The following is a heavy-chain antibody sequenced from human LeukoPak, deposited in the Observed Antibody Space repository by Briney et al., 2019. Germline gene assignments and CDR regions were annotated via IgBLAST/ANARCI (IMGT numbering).Heavy chain of an antibody. Sequence: SETLSLTCTVSGGSISSYYWSWIRQPPGKGLEWIGYIYYSGSTNYNPSLKSRVTISVDTSKNQFSLKLSSVTAADTAVYYCARQGLPGYYYGMDAWGQGTTVTVSS. CDR1: GGSISSYY. D-gene: IGHD3-10*01. CDR3: ARQGLPGYYYGMDA. J-gene: IGHJ6*02. CDR2: IYYSGST. V-gene: IGHV4-59*08.